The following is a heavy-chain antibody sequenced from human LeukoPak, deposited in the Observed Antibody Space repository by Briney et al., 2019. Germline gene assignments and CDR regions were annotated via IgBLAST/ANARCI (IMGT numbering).Heavy chain of an antibody. Sequence: GGSLRLSCAASGFTFSSYWMSWVRQAPGKGLEWVANIKQDGSEKYYVDSVKGRFTISRDNAKNSLYLQMNSPRAEDTAVYYCARDLGYSSGWGFDYWGQGTLVTVSS. V-gene: IGHV3-7*01. D-gene: IGHD6-19*01. CDR1: GFTFSSYW. CDR3: ARDLGYSSGWGFDY. CDR2: IKQDGSEK. J-gene: IGHJ4*02.